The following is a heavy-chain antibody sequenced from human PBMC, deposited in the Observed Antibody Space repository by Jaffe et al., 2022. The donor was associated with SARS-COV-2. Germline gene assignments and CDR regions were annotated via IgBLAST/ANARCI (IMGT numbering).Heavy chain of an antibody. CDR2: IGSASDA. D-gene: IGHD2-21*02. CDR3: TRDRGGDITAIGDGLDV. V-gene: IGHV3-13*01. CDR1: GFTFSNYD. Sequence: EVQLVESGGGLAQPGGSLRLSCAASGFTFSNYDMHWVRQAPGKSLEWVSVIGSASDASYADSVKGRFTVSRDNTKNSSYLQMHSLRAGDTAVYYCTRDRGGDITAIGDGLDVWGQGTTVTVSS. J-gene: IGHJ6*02.